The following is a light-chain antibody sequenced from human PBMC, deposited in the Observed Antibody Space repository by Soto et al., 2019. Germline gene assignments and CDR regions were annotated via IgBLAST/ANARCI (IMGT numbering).Light chain of an antibody. Sequence: DIQRTQSPSSVCSCVVDIVPITFRASYKIDNWLAWFQQKPGKAPKLLIYKASTVESGVPSRFSGSGSGTEFTLTISSLQTDDFASYYCLHYSTYPLTFGGGTRLEIK. J-gene: IGKJ5*01. CDR3: LHYSTYPLT. CDR2: KAS. V-gene: IGKV1-5*03. CDR1: YKIDNW.